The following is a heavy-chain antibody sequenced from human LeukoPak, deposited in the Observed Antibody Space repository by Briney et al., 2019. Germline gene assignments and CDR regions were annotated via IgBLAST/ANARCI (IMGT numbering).Heavy chain of an antibody. Sequence: SETLSLTCTVSGCSISSGYYWGWIRQPPGKGLEWIGSIYHSGSTYYNPSLKSRVTISVDTSKNQFSLKLSSVTAADTAVYYCARLSLLWFGNNWFDPWGQGTLVTVSS. D-gene: IGHD3-10*01. CDR2: IYHSGST. V-gene: IGHV4-38-2*02. CDR1: GCSISSGYY. CDR3: ARLSLLWFGNNWFDP. J-gene: IGHJ5*02.